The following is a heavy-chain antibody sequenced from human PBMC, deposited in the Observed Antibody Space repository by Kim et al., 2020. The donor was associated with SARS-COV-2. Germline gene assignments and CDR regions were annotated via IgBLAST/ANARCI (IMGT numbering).Heavy chain of an antibody. V-gene: IGHV3-30*18. J-gene: IGHJ4*02. CDR1: GFTFSSYG. CDR2: ISYDGSNK. CDR3: AKGPTVVVAATPGDY. Sequence: GGSLRLSCAASGFTFSSYGMHWVRQAPGKGLEWVAVISYDGSNKYYADSVKGRFTISRDNSKNTLYLQMNSLRAEDTAVYYCAKGPTVVVAATPGDYWGQGNLVTVSS. D-gene: IGHD2-15*01.